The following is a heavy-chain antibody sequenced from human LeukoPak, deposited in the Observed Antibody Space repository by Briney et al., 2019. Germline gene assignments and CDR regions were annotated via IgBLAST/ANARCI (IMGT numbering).Heavy chain of an antibody. V-gene: IGHV4-34*01. CDR3: ARGLPLYYYGSGSYYKPFFDY. J-gene: IGHJ4*02. CDR1: GGSFSGYY. CDR2: INHSGST. D-gene: IGHD3-10*01. Sequence: PSETLSLTCAVYGGSFSGYYWSWIRQPPGKGLEWIGEINHSGSTNYNPSLKSRVTISVDTSKNQFSLKLSSMTAADTAVYYCARGLPLYYYGSGSYYKPFFDYWGQGTLVTVSS.